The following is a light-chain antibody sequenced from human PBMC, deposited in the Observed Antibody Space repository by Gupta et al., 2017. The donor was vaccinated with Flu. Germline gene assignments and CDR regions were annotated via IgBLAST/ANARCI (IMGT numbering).Light chain of an antibody. CDR2: DDT. Sequence: SYVLTQPPSVSVAPGQTATITCAEDNVGGKSVHWYQQKPGQAPILVVYDDTHRPSGVPERFSGSNSGNTATLIISRVGAGDEADYYCHLWNGYSGHPVFGGGTKLIVL. CDR3: HLWNGYSGHPV. CDR1: NVGGKS. V-gene: IGLV3-21*02. J-gene: IGLJ3*02.